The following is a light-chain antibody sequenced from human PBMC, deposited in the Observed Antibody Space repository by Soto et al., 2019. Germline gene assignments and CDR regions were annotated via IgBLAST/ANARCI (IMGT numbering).Light chain of an antibody. CDR1: QVISSA. V-gene: IGKV1-13*02. Sequence: AIQLTQSPSSLSASVGDRVTITCRASQVISSALAWHQQKPGKAPKLLIYDASSLKSGVPSRFSGSGSGTDFTLTISSLQPEDFATYFCQQFNSFPITFGQCTRLQIK. J-gene: IGKJ5*01. CDR2: DAS. CDR3: QQFNSFPIT.